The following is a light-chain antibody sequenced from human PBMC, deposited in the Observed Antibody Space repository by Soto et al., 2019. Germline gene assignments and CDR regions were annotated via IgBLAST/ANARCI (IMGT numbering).Light chain of an antibody. Sequence: IQMTQSPSTLSASVGDRVAITCRASQSIGIWLAWYQQKPGKAPRFLIYTASTLESGVPSRFSGSGSGTEFTLTISSLQPDDFATYYCQQYNDYALTFGQGTKVEFK. CDR1: QSIGIW. CDR3: QQYNDYALT. CDR2: TAS. V-gene: IGKV1-5*03. J-gene: IGKJ1*01.